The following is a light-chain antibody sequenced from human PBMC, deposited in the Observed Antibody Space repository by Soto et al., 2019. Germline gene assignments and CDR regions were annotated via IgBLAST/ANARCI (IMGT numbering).Light chain of an antibody. CDR2: GAS. CDR3: QQYNNWPWT. V-gene: IGKV3-15*01. CDR1: QSISDT. J-gene: IGKJ1*01. Sequence: ELVLTQSPGTLTLSPGERATLSCRASQSISDTLARYQQKPGQAPRLLIHGASTRATGFPARFSGSGSGTDFTLTISSLQSEDFAVYYCQQYNNWPWTFGQGTKV.